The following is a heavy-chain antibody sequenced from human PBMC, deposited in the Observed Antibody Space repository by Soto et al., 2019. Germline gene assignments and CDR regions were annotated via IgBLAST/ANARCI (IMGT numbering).Heavy chain of an antibody. J-gene: IGHJ4*01. Sequence: PGESLKISCKASGYSITSHWIAWVRQMPGKGLEWMGIIYPGDSDAIYSPSFQGQVTFSVDKSISTAYLQWSSLKASDTAMYYCARPVASGGSHYFDFCGHGSLVTVSP. CDR1: GYSITSHW. D-gene: IGHD1-26*01. CDR3: ARPVASGGSHYFDF. CDR2: IYPGDSDA. V-gene: IGHV5-51*01.